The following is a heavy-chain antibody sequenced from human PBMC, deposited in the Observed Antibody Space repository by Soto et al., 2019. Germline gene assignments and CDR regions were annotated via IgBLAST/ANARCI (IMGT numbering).Heavy chain of an antibody. V-gene: IGHV1-69*01. CDR2: IIPIFGTA. J-gene: IGHJ6*01. CDR3: ANPVVTPKERYYYYGMDV. Sequence: QVQLVQSGAEVKKPGSSVKVSCKASGGTFSSYAISWVRHAPGQGLDWMGGIIPIFGTANYAQKFQGRVTITAEESTDTAYMGLSSLRSEDTAVYYCANPVVTPKERYYYYGMDVWVQGTTVTVSS. D-gene: IGHD2-21*02. CDR1: GGTFSSYA.